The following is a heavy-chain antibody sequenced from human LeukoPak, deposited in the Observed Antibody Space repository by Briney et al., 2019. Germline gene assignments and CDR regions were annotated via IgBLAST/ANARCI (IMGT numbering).Heavy chain of an antibody. Sequence: PGGSLRLSCAASGFTFSSYAMSWVRQAPGQGLELVSAISGSGGSTYYADSVKGRFTISRVNSKKKLYLQMNSLRAEDTAVYYCAKESKGRVPAAPFDYWGQGTLVTVSS. J-gene: IGHJ4*02. CDR1: GFTFSSYA. CDR3: AKESKGRVPAAPFDY. CDR2: ISGSGGST. D-gene: IGHD2-2*01. V-gene: IGHV3-23*01.